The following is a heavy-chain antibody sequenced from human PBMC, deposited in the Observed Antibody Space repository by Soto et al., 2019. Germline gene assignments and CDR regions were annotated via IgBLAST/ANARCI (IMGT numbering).Heavy chain of an antibody. CDR2: IKQDGSEK. CDR1: GFTFSSYW. J-gene: IGHJ6*02. CDR3: ARDPASSSWFNYYGMDV. D-gene: IGHD6-13*01. Sequence: PGGSLRLSGAASGFTFSSYWMSWVRQAPGKELEWVANIKQDGSEKYYVDSVKGRFTISRDNAKNSLYLQMNSLRAEDTAVYYCARDPASSSWFNYYGMDVWGQGTTVTVSS. V-gene: IGHV3-7*03.